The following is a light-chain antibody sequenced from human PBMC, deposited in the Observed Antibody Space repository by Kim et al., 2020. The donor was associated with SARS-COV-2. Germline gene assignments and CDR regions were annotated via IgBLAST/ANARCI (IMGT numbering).Light chain of an antibody. CDR3: QQYGSSLGT. Sequence: PGERATLSCRASQSVSSSYLAWYQQKPGQAPRLLIYGASSRATGIPDRFSGSGSGTDFTLTISRLEPEDFAVYYCQQYGSSLGTFGQGTKLEI. CDR1: QSVSSSY. V-gene: IGKV3-20*01. J-gene: IGKJ2*01. CDR2: GAS.